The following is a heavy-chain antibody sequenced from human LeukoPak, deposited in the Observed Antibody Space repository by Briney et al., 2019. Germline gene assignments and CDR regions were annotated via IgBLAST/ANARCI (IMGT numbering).Heavy chain of an antibody. V-gene: IGHV4-61*01. CDR2: IFYRGST. D-gene: IGHD6-13*01. CDR3: ARDSAGLLDY. CDR1: GGSVSSGSYY. J-gene: IGHJ4*02. Sequence: SETLSLTCTVSGGSVSSGSYYWSWIRQPPGKGLEWIGYIFYRGSTNNNPSLKSPVTISVDTSKSQFCLKLSSVSAADTAVYYCARDSAGLLDYWGQGTLVTVSS.